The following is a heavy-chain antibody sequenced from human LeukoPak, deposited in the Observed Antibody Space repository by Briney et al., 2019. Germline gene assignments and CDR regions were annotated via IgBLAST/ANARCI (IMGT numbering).Heavy chain of an antibody. J-gene: IGHJ4*02. CDR1: GYTFTSYG. CDR2: ISAYNGNT. D-gene: IGHD3-22*01. V-gene: IGHV1-18*01. Sequence: ASVKVSCKASGYTFTSYGISWVRQAPGQGLEWMGWISAYNGNTNYAQKLQGRVTMTTDTSTSTAYMELRSLRSDDTAVYYYDSSGYHGPLDYWGQGTLVTVSS. CDR3: DSSGYHGPLDY.